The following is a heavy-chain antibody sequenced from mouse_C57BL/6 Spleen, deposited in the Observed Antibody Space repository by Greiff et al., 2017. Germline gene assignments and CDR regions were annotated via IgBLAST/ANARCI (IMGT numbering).Heavy chain of an antibody. V-gene: IGHV5-17*01. Sequence: EVKLQESGGGLVKPGGSLKLSCAASGFTFSDYGMHWVRQAPEKGLEWVAYISSGSSTIYYADTVKGRFTIARDNAKNTLFLQMTSLRSEDTAMYYCAANYYGSSYDAMDYWGQRTSVTVSS. CDR3: AANYYGSSYDAMDY. J-gene: IGHJ4*01. CDR2: ISSGSSTI. CDR1: GFTFSDYG. D-gene: IGHD1-1*01.